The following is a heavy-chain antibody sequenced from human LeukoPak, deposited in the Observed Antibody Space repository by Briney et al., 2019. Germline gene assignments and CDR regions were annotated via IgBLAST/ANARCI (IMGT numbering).Heavy chain of an antibody. J-gene: IGHJ1*01. D-gene: IGHD2-2*01. CDR3: AKEYCSSATCHETFQH. V-gene: IGHV3-23*01. CDR2: ISGSGTTT. Sequence: PGGSLRLSCAASGFTFSSYAMSWVRQAPGKGLEWVSAISGSGTTTYYADSVKGRFTISRDTSKNTLYLQMNSLRAEDTAVYYCAKEYCSSATCHETFQHWGQGTLVTVSS. CDR1: GFTFSSYA.